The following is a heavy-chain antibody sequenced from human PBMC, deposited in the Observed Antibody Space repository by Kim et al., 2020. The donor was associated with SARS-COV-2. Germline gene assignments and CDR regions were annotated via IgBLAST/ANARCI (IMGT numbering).Heavy chain of an antibody. J-gene: IGHJ5*02. CDR2: ISWNSGSI. D-gene: IGHD3-10*01. V-gene: IGHV3-9*01. Sequence: GGSLRLSCAASGFTFDGYAMHWVRQAPGKGLEWVSGISWNSGSIGYADSVKGRFTISRDNAKNSLYLQMNSLRAEDTALYYCAKGASKYGSGSYYLNWFDPWGQGTLVTVSS. CDR3: AKGASKYGSGSYYLNWFDP. CDR1: GFTFDGYA.